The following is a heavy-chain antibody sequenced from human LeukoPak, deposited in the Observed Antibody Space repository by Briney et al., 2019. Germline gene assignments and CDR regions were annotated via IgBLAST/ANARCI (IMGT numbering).Heavy chain of an antibody. V-gene: IGHV4-39*07. CDR3: ARLSTVTTSFDY. Sequence: SETLSLTCTVSGGSISSSSYYWGWIRQPPGKGLEWIGSIYYSGSTYYNPSLKSRVTISVDTSKNQFSLKLSSVTAADTAVYYCARLSTVTTSFDYWGQGTLVTVPS. J-gene: IGHJ4*02. CDR2: IYYSGST. CDR1: GGSISSSSYY. D-gene: IGHD4-17*01.